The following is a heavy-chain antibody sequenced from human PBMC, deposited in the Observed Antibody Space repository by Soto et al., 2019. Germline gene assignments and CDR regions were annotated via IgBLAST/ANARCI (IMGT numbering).Heavy chain of an antibody. CDR3: ASVVPGAEAWFGP. V-gene: IGHV1-18*01. D-gene: IGHD2-2*01. CDR1: GYTFSNYG. J-gene: IGHJ5*02. Sequence: QVQLVQSGGEVKRPGASVKVSCKTSGYTFSNYGITWVRQAPGQPLEWLGWISLYSDGTNYAQKFQGRVSMTTDTSTTTAYMELSSLRSDDTAVYYCASVVPGAEAWFGPWGQGTLVTVSS. CDR2: ISLYSDGT.